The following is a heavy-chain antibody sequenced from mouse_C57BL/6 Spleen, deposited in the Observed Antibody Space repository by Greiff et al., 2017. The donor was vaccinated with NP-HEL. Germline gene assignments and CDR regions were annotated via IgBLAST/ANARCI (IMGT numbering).Heavy chain of an antibody. V-gene: IGHV1-81*01. D-gene: IGHD1-2*01. Sequence: QVQLKESGAELARPGASVKLSCKASGYTFTSYGISWVKQRTGQGLEWIGEIYPRSGNTYYNEKFKGKAPLTADKYSSTAYMELRSLTSEDAAGYFCARTGDPLRPFDYWGQGTPLTGSS. CDR2: IYPRSGNT. CDR1: GYTFTSYG. J-gene: IGHJ2*01. CDR3: ARTGDPLRPFDY.